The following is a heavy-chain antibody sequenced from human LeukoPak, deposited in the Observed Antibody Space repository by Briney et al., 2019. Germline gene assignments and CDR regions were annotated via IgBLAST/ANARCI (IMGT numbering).Heavy chain of an antibody. D-gene: IGHD3-3*01. J-gene: IGHJ5*02. CDR3: ARSDVGVEWDYGWFDP. CDR1: GYTFTSYA. V-gene: IGHV7-4-1*02. CDR2: INTNTGNP. Sequence: ASVKVSCKASGYTFTSYAMNWVRQAPGQGLEWMGWINTNTGNPTYAQGFTGRFVFSLDTSVSTAYLQISSLRAEDTAVYYCARSDVGVEWDYGWFDPWGQGTLVTVSS.